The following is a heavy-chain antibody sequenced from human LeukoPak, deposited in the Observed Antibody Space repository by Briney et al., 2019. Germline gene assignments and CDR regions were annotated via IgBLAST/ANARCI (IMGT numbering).Heavy chain of an antibody. CDR2: IKQDGSEK. V-gene: IGHV3-7*01. D-gene: IGHD5-18*01. Sequence: GGSLRLSCAASGFTFSSYWMSWVRQPPGKGLEWVANIKQDGSEKYYVDSVKGRFTISRDNAKNSLYLQMNSLRAEGTAVYYCARGASGIQLWFFDPWGQGTLVTVSS. CDR3: ARGASGIQLWFFDP. CDR1: GFTFSSYW. J-gene: IGHJ5*02.